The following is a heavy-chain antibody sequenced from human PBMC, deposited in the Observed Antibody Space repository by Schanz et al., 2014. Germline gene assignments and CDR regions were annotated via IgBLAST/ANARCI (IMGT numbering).Heavy chain of an antibody. Sequence: QVQLVQSGAEVKKPGSSMKVSCKASGGTFSTYPINWLRQAPGQGLEWMGRIIPIHGIVNYAQRFQDRVRITADKSTSTACMELSNLRSDDTAVYYCARGGSPEDVFDIWGQGTILTDSS. D-gene: IGHD2-15*01. CDR1: GGTFSTYP. CDR3: ARGGSPEDVFDI. J-gene: IGHJ3*02. CDR2: IIPIHGIV. V-gene: IGHV1-69*02.